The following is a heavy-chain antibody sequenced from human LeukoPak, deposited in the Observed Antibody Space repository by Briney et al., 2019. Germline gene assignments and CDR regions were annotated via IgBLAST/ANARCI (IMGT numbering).Heavy chain of an antibody. J-gene: IGHJ4*02. Sequence: GGSLRLSCAASGFTFSSYAMHWVRRAPGKGLEWVAVISYDGSNKYYADSVKGRFTISRDNSKNTLYLQMNSLRAEDTAVYYCAREPPSGSYSIGYFDYWGQGTLVTVSS. V-gene: IGHV3-30*04. CDR2: ISYDGSNK. CDR1: GFTFSSYA. D-gene: IGHD1-26*01. CDR3: AREPPSGSYSIGYFDY.